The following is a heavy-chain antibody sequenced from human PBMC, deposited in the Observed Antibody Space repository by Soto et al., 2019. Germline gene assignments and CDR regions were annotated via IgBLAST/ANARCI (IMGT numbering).Heavy chain of an antibody. V-gene: IGHV3-30-3*01. CDR2: ISFDGSNK. CDR3: ARDGPRDGSNYTYYYGLDV. CDR1: GFSISTYA. J-gene: IGHJ6*02. D-gene: IGHD5-12*01. Sequence: QVQLVESGGGVVQPGRSLRLSCAASGFSISTYAMHWVRQAPGKGLEWVALISFDGSNKYDADSVKGRFTISRDNSKNTLYLQMTSLRGDDTAVYYCARDGPRDGSNYTYYYGLDVWGQGTTVTVSS.